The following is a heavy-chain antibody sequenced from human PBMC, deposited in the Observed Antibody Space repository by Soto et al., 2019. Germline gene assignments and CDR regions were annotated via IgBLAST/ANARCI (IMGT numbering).Heavy chain of an antibody. CDR1: GFTFSSYW. CDR2: IKQDGSEK. CDR3: GGDYYACWSCLHYYLDF. D-gene: IGHD3-3*01. V-gene: IGHV3-7*01. Sequence: EVQLVESGGGLVQPGGSLRLSCAASGFTFSSYWMSWVRQAPGKGLEWVANIKQDGSEKYYVDSVKGRFTISRDNAKKALYQQMNCLKAEDTGVYYCGGDYYACWSCLHYYLDFWGKGTTVTVSS. J-gene: IGHJ6*03.